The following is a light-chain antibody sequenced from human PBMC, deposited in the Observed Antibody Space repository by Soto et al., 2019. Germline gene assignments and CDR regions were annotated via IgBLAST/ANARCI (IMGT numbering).Light chain of an antibody. CDR2: GAS. J-gene: IGKJ1*01. V-gene: IGKV3-20*01. Sequence: EIVLTQSPGTLSLSPGERATLSCRASQSVSSSYLAWYQQKPGQAPRLLIYGASSRTTTIPDRFSGRGSGTDFTFTTSRLEPEYFAVYYRQQYVSSPRTFGQGTKVEIK. CDR3: QQYVSSPRT. CDR1: QSVSSSY.